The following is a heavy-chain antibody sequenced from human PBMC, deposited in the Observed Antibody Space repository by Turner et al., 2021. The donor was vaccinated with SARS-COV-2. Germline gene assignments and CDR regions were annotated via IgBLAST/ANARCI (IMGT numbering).Heavy chain of an antibody. Sequence: QVQLVESGGGVVQPGRSLRLSCAASGFTFSSYGMHWVRQAPGKGLEWVAVTSYDGSDKNYADSVKGRFTISRDNSKNTLYLQMNSLRAEDTAVYYCARDVYGGNFEDYWGQGTLVTVSS. CDR2: TSYDGSDK. D-gene: IGHD4-17*01. CDR1: GFTFSSYG. J-gene: IGHJ4*02. V-gene: IGHV3-30*03. CDR3: ARDVYGGNFEDY.